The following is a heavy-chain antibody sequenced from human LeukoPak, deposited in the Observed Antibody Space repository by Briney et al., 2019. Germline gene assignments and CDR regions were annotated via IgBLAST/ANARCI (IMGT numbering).Heavy chain of an antibody. CDR2: ISSSSSYI. J-gene: IGHJ4*02. CDR1: GFTFSTYS. D-gene: IGHD2-15*01. Sequence: KPGGSLRLSCAASGFTFSTYSMNWVRQAPGKGLEWVSSISSSSSYIYDADSVKGRFTISRDNAKNSLYLQMNSLRAEDTAVYYCARTGGDCSGGSCYSRRGNPHFDYWGQGTLVTVSS. V-gene: IGHV3-21*01. CDR3: ARTGGDCSGGSCYSRRGNPHFDY.